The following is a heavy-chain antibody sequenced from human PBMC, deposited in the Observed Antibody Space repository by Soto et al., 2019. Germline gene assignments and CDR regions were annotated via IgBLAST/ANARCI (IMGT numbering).Heavy chain of an antibody. CDR3: ARVNVVVPAASNWFDP. CDR2: INHSGST. D-gene: IGHD2-2*01. CDR1: GGSFSGYY. V-gene: IGHV4-34*01. Sequence: SETLSLTCAVCGGSFSGYYWSWIRQPPGKGLEWIGEINHSGSTNYNPSLKSRVTISVDTSKNQFSLKLSSVTAADTAVYYCARVNVVVPAASNWFDPWGQGTLVTVSS. J-gene: IGHJ5*02.